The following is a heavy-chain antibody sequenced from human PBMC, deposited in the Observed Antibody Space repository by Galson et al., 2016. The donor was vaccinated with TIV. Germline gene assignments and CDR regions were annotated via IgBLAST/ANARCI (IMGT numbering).Heavy chain of an antibody. J-gene: IGHJ4*02. CDR2: ISHDGGKK. D-gene: IGHD1-26*01. CDR3: PRWNDHVDRSYDY. CDR1: GFTFSIYV. Sequence: SLRLSCAASGFTFSIYVMHWVRQAPGKGLEWVAVISHDGGKKFYADSVKGRVTISRDDSKNTVYLQMNNLRAEDTAVYYCPRWNDHVDRSYDYWGQGTLVTVSS. V-gene: IGHV3-30*03.